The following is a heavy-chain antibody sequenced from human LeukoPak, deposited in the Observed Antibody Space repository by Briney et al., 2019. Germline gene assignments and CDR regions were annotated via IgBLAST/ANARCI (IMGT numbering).Heavy chain of an antibody. J-gene: IGHJ6*02. V-gene: IGHV3-53*04. Sequence: GGSLRLSCAASGFSVSDNFMSWVRQPPGKGLEWVSVIYPAGSTYHADSVKGRFTISRHNSNNTVYLQMNSLRPEDTAVYYCARDGGSYGFHNYYYGMDVWGQGTTVIVSS. CDR1: GFSVSDNF. D-gene: IGHD3-16*01. CDR2: IYPAGST. CDR3: ARDGGSYGFHNYYYGMDV.